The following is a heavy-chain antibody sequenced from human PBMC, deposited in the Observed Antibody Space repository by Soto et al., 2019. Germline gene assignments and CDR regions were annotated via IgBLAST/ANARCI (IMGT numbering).Heavy chain of an antibody. CDR3: ARDLYYDILTGYYGYYSMDV. J-gene: IGHJ6*02. Sequence: SETLSLTCTVSGGSISSYYWSWIRQPPGKGLEWIGYIYYSGGTNYNPSLKSRVTISVDTSKNQFSLKLSSVTAADTAVYYCARDLYYDILTGYYGYYSMDVWGQGTTVTVSS. D-gene: IGHD3-9*01. CDR2: IYYSGGT. V-gene: IGHV4-59*01. CDR1: GGSISSYY.